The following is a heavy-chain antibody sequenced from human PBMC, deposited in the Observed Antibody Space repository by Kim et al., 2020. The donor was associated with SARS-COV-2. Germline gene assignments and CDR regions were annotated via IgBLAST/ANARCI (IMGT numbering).Heavy chain of an antibody. Sequence: GGSLRLSCAASGFIFSNYGTHWVRQAPGKGLEWVAVISYDGRNKFYAGSVKGRFTISRDNSRNTLYLQMNSLRAEDTAVYYCAKAGYASGWYQEYLQYWGQGTLGTVSS. CDR2: ISYDGRNK. V-gene: IGHV3-33*05. J-gene: IGHJ1*01. CDR3: AKAGYASGWYQEYLQY. CDR1: GFIFSNYG. D-gene: IGHD6-19*01.